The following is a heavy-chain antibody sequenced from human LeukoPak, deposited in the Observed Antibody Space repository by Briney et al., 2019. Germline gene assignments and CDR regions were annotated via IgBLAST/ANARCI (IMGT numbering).Heavy chain of an antibody. CDR1: GFTFSSYA. J-gene: IGHJ5*02. CDR2: TSGSGGST. V-gene: IGHV3-23*01. D-gene: IGHD2-2*01. Sequence: GGSLRPSCAASGFTFSSYAMSWVRQAPGKGLEWVSATSGSGGSTYYADSVKGRFTISRDNSKNTLYLQMNSLRAEDTAVYYCAKGSPAANFREPFDPWGQGTLVTVSS. CDR3: AKGSPAANFREPFDP.